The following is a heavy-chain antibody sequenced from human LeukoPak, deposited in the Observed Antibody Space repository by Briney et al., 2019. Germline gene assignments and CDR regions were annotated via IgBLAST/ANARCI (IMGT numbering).Heavy chain of an antibody. J-gene: IGHJ5*02. CDR1: GFSLSTSRVG. V-gene: IGHV2-5*02. Sequence: SGPTLVKPTQTLTLTCTFSGFSLSTSRVGVGWIRQPPGKALEWLGIIYWDDDKRYSPSLKNRLTITKDTPKNQVVLTMTNMDPVDTATYYCAHRSIAVAGSRYWFDPWGQGTLVTVSS. CDR3: AHRSIAVAGSRYWFDP. D-gene: IGHD6-13*01. CDR2: IYWDDDK.